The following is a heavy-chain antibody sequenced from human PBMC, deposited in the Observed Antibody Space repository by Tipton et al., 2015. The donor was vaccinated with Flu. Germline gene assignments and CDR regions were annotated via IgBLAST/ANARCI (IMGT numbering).Heavy chain of an antibody. CDR3: ASSGSYWMLFYY. CDR2: IYSGGST. V-gene: IGHV3-53*01. J-gene: IGHJ4*02. D-gene: IGHD3-10*01. CDR1: GFSVSSNY. Sequence: QLVQSGGGLIQPGGSLRLSCAASGFSVSSNYMSWVRQAPGKGLEWVSVIYSGGSTYYADTVKGRCTISRDNSKNTLSLQMNSLRAEDTAVYYCASSGSYWMLFYYWGQGTLVTVSS.